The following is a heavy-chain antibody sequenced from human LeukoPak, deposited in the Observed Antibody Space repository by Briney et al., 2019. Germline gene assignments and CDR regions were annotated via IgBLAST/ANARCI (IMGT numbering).Heavy chain of an antibody. V-gene: IGHV3-23*01. J-gene: IGHJ4*02. CDR3: AKDGYGSGSYYSLDFDY. CDR2: IIDNGGST. Sequence: GGSLRLSCAASGFTFSSYAMSWVRQAPEKGLEWVSSIIDNGGSTYYADSVKGRFTVPRDNSKNTLYLQMNSLRAEDTAVYYCAKDGYGSGSYYSLDFDYWGQGTLVTVSS. CDR1: GFTFSSYA. D-gene: IGHD3-10*01.